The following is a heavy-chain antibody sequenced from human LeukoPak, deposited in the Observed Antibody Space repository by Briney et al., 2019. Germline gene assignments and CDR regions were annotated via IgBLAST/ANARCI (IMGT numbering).Heavy chain of an antibody. J-gene: IGHJ5*02. CDR2: IYGSGTT. D-gene: IGHD5-12*01. Sequence: SETLSLTCTASGGSVSNYYWSWVRQPAGKGLEWIGRIYGSGTTRYNPSLQSRVTMSVDVSKNQFSLKLTSMTAADTAVYFCARGMAEAYDYNWFDPWGQGILVTVSS. V-gene: IGHV4-4*07. CDR1: GGSVSNYY. CDR3: ARGMAEAYDYNWFDP.